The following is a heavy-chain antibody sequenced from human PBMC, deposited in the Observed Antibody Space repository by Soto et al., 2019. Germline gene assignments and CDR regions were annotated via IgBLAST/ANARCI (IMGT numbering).Heavy chain of an antibody. CDR3: ARYCGGDCYHVYYGMDV. D-gene: IGHD2-21*02. CDR2: IFSSGTT. CDR1: GGSSGSGNRS. J-gene: IGHJ6*02. V-gene: IGHV4-30-4*02. Sequence: VYLTCTVPGGSSGSGNRSCSKIRHAPGKGQEWIGYIFSSGTTYYNPSLKSRLTMSLDTSQNQFSLKLNSVTAADTAVYYCARYCGGDCYHVYYGMDVWGQGATLPIS.